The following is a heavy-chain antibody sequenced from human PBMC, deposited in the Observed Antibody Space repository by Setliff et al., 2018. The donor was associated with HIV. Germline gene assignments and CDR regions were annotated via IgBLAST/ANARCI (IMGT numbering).Heavy chain of an antibody. J-gene: IGHJ3*02. D-gene: IGHD1-1*01. CDR1: GFTFDDYA. V-gene: IGHV3-9*01. Sequence: PGGSLRLSCAASGFTFDDYAMHWGRQAPGKGLEWVSGINWNSGTIAYADFVKGRFTISRDNTKNFVFLEMTNLRPEDTALYFCAKDYGDGHNWGAFDISGHGTMVTVSS. CDR3: AKDYGDGHNWGAFDI. CDR2: INWNSGTI.